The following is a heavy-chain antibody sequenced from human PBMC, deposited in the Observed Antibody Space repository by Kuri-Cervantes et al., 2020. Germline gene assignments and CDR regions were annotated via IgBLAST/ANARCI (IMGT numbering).Heavy chain of an antibody. J-gene: IGHJ5*02. D-gene: IGHD2-15*01. CDR2: INPNSGGT. CDR3: ARAPYCSGGSCYYNWFDP. CDR1: GYTFTGYY. Sequence: ASVKVSCKASGYTFTGYYMHWVRQAPGQGLEWMGWINPNSGGTNYAQKFQGWVTMTRNTSISTAYMELSSLRSEDTAVYYCARAPYCSGGSCYYNWFDPWGQGTLVTDSS. V-gene: IGHV1-2*04.